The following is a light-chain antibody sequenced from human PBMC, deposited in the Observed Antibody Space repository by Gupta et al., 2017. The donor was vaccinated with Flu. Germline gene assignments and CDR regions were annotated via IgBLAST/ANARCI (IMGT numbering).Light chain of an antibody. V-gene: IGLV1-47*01. Sequence: QSLLTQPPSASGTPGQKVTVSCSGTRSYIAINHVSSYQHCPRTAPKLFISRNKQRPLGVPDRFSGSKSGTSASLAIRGLRSEDEAHYYCESWDDNLSDLLFGGGTKLTVL. J-gene: IGLJ2*01. CDR3: ESWDDNLSDLL. CDR1: RSYIAINH. CDR2: RNK.